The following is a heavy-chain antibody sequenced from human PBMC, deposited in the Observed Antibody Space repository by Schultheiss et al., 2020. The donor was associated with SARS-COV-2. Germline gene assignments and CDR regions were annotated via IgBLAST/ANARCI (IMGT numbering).Heavy chain of an antibody. Sequence: GESLKISCAASGITFSSYGMHWVRQAPGKGLEWVAVISSDESNKYYADSVKGRFTISRDNSKNTLYLQMNSLRAEDTAVYYCARASTLSYDILASGGMDVWGQGTTVTVSS. CDR2: ISSDESNK. D-gene: IGHD3-9*01. CDR1: GITFSSYG. CDR3: ARASTLSYDILASGGMDV. J-gene: IGHJ6*02. V-gene: IGHV3-33*05.